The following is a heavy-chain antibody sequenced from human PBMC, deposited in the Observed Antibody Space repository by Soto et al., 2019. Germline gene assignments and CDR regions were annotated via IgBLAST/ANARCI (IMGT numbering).Heavy chain of an antibody. D-gene: IGHD3-10*01. V-gene: IGHV3-73*01. CDR3: TMVLLWFGAY. CDR1: GFTFSGSA. CDR2: IRSKANSYAT. J-gene: IGHJ4*02. Sequence: GGSLRLSCAASGFTFSGSAMHWVRQASGQGLEWVGRIRSKANSYATAYAASVKGRFTISRDDSKNTAYLQMNSLKTEDTAVYYCTMVLLWFGAYWGQGTLVTVSS.